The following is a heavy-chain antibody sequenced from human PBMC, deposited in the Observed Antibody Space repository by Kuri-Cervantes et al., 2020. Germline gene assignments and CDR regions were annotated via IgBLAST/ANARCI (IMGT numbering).Heavy chain of an antibody. CDR2: IYYSGST. J-gene: IGHJ6*02. CDR1: GGSFSGYY. Sequence: SETLSLTCAVYGGSFSGYYWSWIRQPPGKGLEWIGYIYYSGSTNYNPSLKSRVTISVDTSKNQFSLKLSSVTAADTAVYYCARDSRGAVAAGGMDVWGQGTTVTVSS. CDR3: ARDSRGAVAAGGMDV. V-gene: IGHV4-59*01. D-gene: IGHD6-19*01.